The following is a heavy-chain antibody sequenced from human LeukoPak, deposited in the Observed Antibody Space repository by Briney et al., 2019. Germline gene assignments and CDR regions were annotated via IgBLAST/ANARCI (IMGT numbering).Heavy chain of an antibody. CDR3: ARDVY. V-gene: IGHV3-7*01. CDR1: GFTVSSYY. Sequence: PGGSLRLSCAASGFTVSSYYMSWVRQAPGKGLEWVANINQDGSEKYYVDSVKGRFTISRDHAKNSLFLQMNSLRAEDTAVYYCARDVYWGQRTLVTVSS. J-gene: IGHJ4*02. CDR2: INQDGSEK.